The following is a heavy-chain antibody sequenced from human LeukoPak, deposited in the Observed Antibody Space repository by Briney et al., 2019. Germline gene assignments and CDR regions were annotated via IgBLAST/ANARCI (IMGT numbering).Heavy chain of an antibody. J-gene: IGHJ4*02. CDR2: INHSGST. V-gene: IGHV4-34*01. CDR1: GGSFSGYY. D-gene: IGHD7-27*01. CDR3: ARAAAGDSDY. Sequence: SDTLSLTRAVYGGSFSGYYWSWIRQPPGKGLEWIGEINHSGSTNYNPSLKSRVTISVDTSKNQFSLKLSSVTAADTAVYYCARAAAGDSDYWGQGTLVTVSS.